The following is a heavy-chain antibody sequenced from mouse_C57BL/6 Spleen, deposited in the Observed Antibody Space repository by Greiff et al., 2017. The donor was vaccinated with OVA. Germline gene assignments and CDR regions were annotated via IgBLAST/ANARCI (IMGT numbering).Heavy chain of an antibody. CDR1: GYTFTSYW. V-gene: IGHV1-55*01. CDR3: ARWAYYGSSWFAY. D-gene: IGHD1-1*01. J-gene: IGHJ3*01. CDR2: IYPGSGST. Sequence: QVQLQQPGAELVKPGASVTMSCKASGYTFTSYWITWVKQRPGQGLEWIGDIYPGSGSTNYNEKFKSKATLTVDTSSSTAYMQLSRLTSEDSAVYDCARWAYYGSSWFAYWGQGTLVTVSA.